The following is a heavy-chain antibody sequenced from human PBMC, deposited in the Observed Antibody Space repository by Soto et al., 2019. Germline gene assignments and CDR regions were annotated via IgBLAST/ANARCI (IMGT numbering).Heavy chain of an antibody. D-gene: IGHD5-18*01. V-gene: IGHV3-74*01. CDR2: ISSDGSGT. J-gene: IGHJ5*02. CDR1: GFTFSGYW. CDR3: ARSGYNFAYDH. Sequence: EVELVESGGGSVLPGGSLRLSCAASGFTFSGYWMHWVRQAPGKGLVWVSHISSDGSGTRDADSVKGRFTISRDTAKNTLYLQMNSLRAEDTAIYYCARSGYNFAYDHWGQGTLVTVSS.